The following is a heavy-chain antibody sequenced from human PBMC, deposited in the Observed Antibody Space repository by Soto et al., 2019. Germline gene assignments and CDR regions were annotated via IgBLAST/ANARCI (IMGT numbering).Heavy chain of an antibody. Sequence: GGSLRLSCAASGFTFSSYAMHWVRQAPGKGLEWVAVISYDGSNKYYADSVKGRFTISRDNSKNTLYLQMNSLRAEDTAVYYCARGAGIVPGYYYYYGMDVWGQGTTVTVSS. CDR2: ISYDGSNK. D-gene: IGHD2-2*01. J-gene: IGHJ6*02. V-gene: IGHV3-30-3*01. CDR1: GFTFSSYA. CDR3: ARGAGIVPGYYYYYGMDV.